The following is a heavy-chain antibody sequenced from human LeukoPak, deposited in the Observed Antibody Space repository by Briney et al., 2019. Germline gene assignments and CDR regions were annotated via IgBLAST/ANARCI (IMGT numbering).Heavy chain of an antibody. Sequence: GGSLRLSCAASGITFSNYAMSWVRQAPGKGLEWVSAISGRGESTYYADSVKGRFTISRDNSKNTLYVQLNSLRAEDTAVYYCAKTSLSLPSVAGMPSYFDFWGQGTLVTVSS. D-gene: IGHD6-19*01. J-gene: IGHJ4*02. CDR2: ISGRGEST. V-gene: IGHV3-23*01. CDR1: GITFSNYA. CDR3: AKTSLSLPSVAGMPSYFDF.